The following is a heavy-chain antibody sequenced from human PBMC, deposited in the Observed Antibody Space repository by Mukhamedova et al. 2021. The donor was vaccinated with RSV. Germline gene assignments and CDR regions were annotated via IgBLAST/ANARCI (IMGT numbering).Heavy chain of an antibody. V-gene: IGHV3-23*01. CDR2: GSGGGT. J-gene: IGHJ4*02. CDR3: VSSSGSNSYFDS. D-gene: IGHD4-23*01. Sequence: GSGGGTNYADSVKGRFTISRDNSKNTLYLQMNSLRAEDTAVYYCVSSSGSNSYFDSWGQGTLVTVSS.